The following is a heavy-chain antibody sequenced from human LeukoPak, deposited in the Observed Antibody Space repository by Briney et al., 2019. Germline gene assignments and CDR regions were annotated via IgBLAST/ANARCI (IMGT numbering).Heavy chain of an antibody. CDR1: GFTFSEYS. V-gene: IGHV3-23*01. CDR2: IRSNGRDT. Sequence: PGGSLRLSCAASGFTFSEYSMSWVRQAPGKELEWVSNIRSNGRDTYYTDSVKGRFTISRDNSKNTLYLEMNSLRAEDTAVYYCAKGGYTTCFDPWGQGTLVTVSS. J-gene: IGHJ5*02. D-gene: IGHD2-15*01. CDR3: AKGGYTTCFDP.